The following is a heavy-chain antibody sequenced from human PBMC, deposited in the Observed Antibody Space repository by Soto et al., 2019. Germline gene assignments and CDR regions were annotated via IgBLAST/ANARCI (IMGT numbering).Heavy chain of an antibody. D-gene: IGHD3-3*01. J-gene: IGHJ4*02. V-gene: IGHV3-49*03. Sequence: GGSLRLSCTASGFTFGDYAMSWFRQAPGKXLEWVGFIRSKAYGGTTEYAASVKGRFTISRDDSKSIAYLQMNSLKTEDTAVYYCTREREFRYYDFWSGYPSLDYWGQGTLVTVSS. CDR2: IRSKAYGGTT. CDR1: GFTFGDYA. CDR3: TREREFRYYDFWSGYPSLDY.